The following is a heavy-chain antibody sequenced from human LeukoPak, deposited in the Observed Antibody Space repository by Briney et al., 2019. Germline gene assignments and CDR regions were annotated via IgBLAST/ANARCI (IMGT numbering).Heavy chain of an antibody. Sequence: SQTLSLTCTVSGGSISSGSYYWRWIRQPAGKGLEWIERIYTSGSTNYNPSLKSRITISVDTSKNQFSLNLSSVTAADTAVYYCARDQYEVEDDSSGYPYYYYYGMDVWGQGTTVTVSS. J-gene: IGHJ6*02. CDR1: GGSISSGSYY. CDR2: IYTSGST. D-gene: IGHD3-22*01. CDR3: ARDQYEVEDDSSGYPYYYYYGMDV. V-gene: IGHV4-61*02.